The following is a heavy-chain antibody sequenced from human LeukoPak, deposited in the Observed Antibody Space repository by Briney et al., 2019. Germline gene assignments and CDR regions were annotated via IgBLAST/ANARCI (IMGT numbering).Heavy chain of an antibody. Sequence: PSETLSLTCTVSGYSISSGYYWGWIRQPPGKGLEWIGSIYHSGSTYYNPSLKSRVTISVDTSKNQFSLKLSSVTAADTAVYYCARGPKGVGATLYYFDYWGQGTLVTVSS. CDR2: IYHSGST. V-gene: IGHV4-38-2*02. J-gene: IGHJ4*02. CDR3: ARGPKGVGATLYYFDY. D-gene: IGHD1-26*01. CDR1: GYSISSGYY.